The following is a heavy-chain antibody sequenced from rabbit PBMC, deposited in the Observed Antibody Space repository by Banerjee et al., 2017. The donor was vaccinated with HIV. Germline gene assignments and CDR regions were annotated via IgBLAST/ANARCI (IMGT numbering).Heavy chain of an antibody. D-gene: IGHD6-1*01. V-gene: IGHV1S40*01. CDR3: ARSAGFGRDGDAYFNL. J-gene: IGHJ4*01. CDR2: IYAGGSDST. Sequence: QSLEESGGGLVKPGASLTLTCKASGFSFSSGYDMCWVRQAPGKGLEWIACIYAGGSDSTYYATWAKGRFSISKTSTTVTLQMTSLTAADTATYFCARSAGFGRDGDAYFNLWGPGTLVTVS. CDR1: GFSFSSGYD.